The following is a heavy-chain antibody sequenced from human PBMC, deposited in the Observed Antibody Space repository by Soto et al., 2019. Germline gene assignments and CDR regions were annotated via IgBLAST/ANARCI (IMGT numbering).Heavy chain of an antibody. CDR2: IKSKTYGETT. V-gene: IGHV3-15*07. CDR1: GFTFDNAW. Sequence: EVQLVESGGGLVKPGGSLRLSCAASGFTFDNAWMNWVRQAPGKGLEWVGRIKSKTYGETTDYAAPVKGRFTISRDDSRNTLYLQMNSLKADDTAMYYCTSGLIVVVAASRRAGYWGQGTLVTVSS. J-gene: IGHJ4*02. CDR3: TSGLIVVVAASRRAGY. D-gene: IGHD2-15*01.